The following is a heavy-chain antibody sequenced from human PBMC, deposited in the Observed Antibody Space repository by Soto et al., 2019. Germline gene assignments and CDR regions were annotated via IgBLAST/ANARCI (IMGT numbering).Heavy chain of an antibody. CDR1: GGSIRSYY. V-gene: IGHV4-59*12. D-gene: IGHD6-13*01. CDR2: IYYSGST. Sequence: SETLSLTCTVSGGSIRSYYWSWIRQPPGKGLEWIGYIYYSGSTNYNPSLKSRVTISVDTSKNQFSLKLSSVTAADTAVYYCAREAAVLAAAGTLDYWGQGTLVTVS. J-gene: IGHJ4*02. CDR3: AREAAVLAAAGTLDY.